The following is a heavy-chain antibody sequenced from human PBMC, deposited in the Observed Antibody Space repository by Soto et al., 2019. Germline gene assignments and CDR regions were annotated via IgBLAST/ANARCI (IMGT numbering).Heavy chain of an antibody. CDR2: IYHSGST. CDR1: GGSISSSNW. D-gene: IGHD6-25*01. V-gene: IGHV4-4*02. Sequence: SETLSLTCAVSGGSISSSNWWSWVRQPPGKGLEWIGEIYHSGSTNYNPSLKSRVTISVDKSKNQIYLKLSSVTAADTAVYYCARDLGYSSASYGTDVWGQGTTVTVSS. CDR3: ARDLGYSSASYGTDV. J-gene: IGHJ6*02.